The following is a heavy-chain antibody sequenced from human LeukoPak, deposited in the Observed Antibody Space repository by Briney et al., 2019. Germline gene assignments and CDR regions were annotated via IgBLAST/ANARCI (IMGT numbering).Heavy chain of an antibody. J-gene: IGHJ6*03. CDR2: ISSDNGNT. CDR1: GYTDNRFG. Sequence: ASLRVSCKTSGYTDNRFGITWVRQAPGQGLEWIGWISSDNGNTKYADKVQGRVSMTTDRSTNTAYLELRSLRFDDTAVYFCANVAKGRYFFYYMDVWGKGTTVTVSS. CDR3: ANVAKGRYFFYYMDV. V-gene: IGHV1-18*01.